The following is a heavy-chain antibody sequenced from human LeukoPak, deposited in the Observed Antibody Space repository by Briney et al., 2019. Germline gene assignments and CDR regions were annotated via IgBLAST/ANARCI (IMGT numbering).Heavy chain of an antibody. V-gene: IGHV2-5*01. CDR2: IYWNDDK. CDR1: GFSLSTSGVG. D-gene: IGHD3-3*01. CDR3: AHRAATIFGVVTDKDAFDI. J-gene: IGHJ3*02. Sequence: SGPTLVNPSQTLTLTCTFSGFSLSTSGVGVGWIRQPPGKALEWLALIYWNDDKRYSPSLKSRLTITKDTSKNQVVLTMTNMDPVDTATYYCAHRAATIFGVVTDKDAFDIWGQGTMVTVSS.